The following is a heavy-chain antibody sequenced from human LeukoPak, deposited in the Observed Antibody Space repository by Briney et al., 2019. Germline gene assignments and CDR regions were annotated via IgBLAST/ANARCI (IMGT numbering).Heavy chain of an antibody. Sequence: SVTVSFKASGGTFSSYAISWVRQAPGQGLEWMGGIIPIFGTANYAQKFQGRVTITTDESTSTAYMELSSLRSEDTAVYYCARPLYCSSTSCAGNDVFDIWGQGTMVTVSS. V-gene: IGHV1-69*05. J-gene: IGHJ3*02. CDR1: GGTFSSYA. CDR3: ARPLYCSSTSCAGNDVFDI. CDR2: IIPIFGTA. D-gene: IGHD2-2*01.